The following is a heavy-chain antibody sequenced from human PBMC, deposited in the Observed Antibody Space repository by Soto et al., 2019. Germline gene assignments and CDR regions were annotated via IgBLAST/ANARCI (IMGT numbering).Heavy chain of an antibody. J-gene: IGHJ4*02. V-gene: IGHV1-18*01. CDR1: GNPFPTNG. D-gene: IGHD4-17*01. CDR3: ARRNYGDYDY. Sequence: QVQLVQSGAEVKKPGASVKVSCKASGNPFPTNGTAWVGQPPGQGLEWMGWISAYNGNTNYAQKLQGRVTITTDTSTSTAYMELRSLRSDDTAVYYCARRNYGDYDYWGQGTLVTVSS. CDR2: ISAYNGNT.